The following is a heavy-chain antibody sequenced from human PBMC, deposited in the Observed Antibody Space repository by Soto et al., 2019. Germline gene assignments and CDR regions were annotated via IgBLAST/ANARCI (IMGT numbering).Heavy chain of an antibody. J-gene: IGHJ4*02. CDR2: MYTSGST. Sequence: SETLSLTCTVSGGSISNYYWTWIRQPAGKGLEWIGRMYTSGSTNYNPSLKSRVTISVDTSKNQFSLNLDSVTAADTAVYFCARDFAYFDSWGQGTLVTVSS. CDR1: GGSISNYY. D-gene: IGHD3-3*01. CDR3: ARDFAYFDS. V-gene: IGHV4-4*07.